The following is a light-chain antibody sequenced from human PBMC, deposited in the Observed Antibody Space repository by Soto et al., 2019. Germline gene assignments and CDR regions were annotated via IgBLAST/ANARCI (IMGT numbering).Light chain of an antibody. CDR3: QQTYSTPWT. CDR1: QSISSY. CDR2: TAS. V-gene: IGKV1-39*01. Sequence: DIQMTQSPSSLSASVGDRVTITCRASQSISSYLNWYQQKPGKAPKLLIYTASSLQTGVPSRFSGSGSGTDFTLTISSLQLYYFATYYCQQTYSTPWTFGHVTTVDI. J-gene: IGKJ1*01.